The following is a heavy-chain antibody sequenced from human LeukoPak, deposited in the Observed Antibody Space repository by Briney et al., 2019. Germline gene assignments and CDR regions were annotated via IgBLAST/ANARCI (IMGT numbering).Heavy chain of an antibody. CDR3: ARSSSGYRYFDY. D-gene: IGHD3-22*01. CDR1: VFTVSSNY. V-gene: IGHV3-53*01. J-gene: IGHJ4*02. CDR2: IYSGGST. Sequence: PGGSLRLSRAASVFTVSSNYMSWVRQAPGKGLEWVSVIYSGGSTYYADSVKGRFTISRDNSKNTLYLQMDSLRAEDTAVYYCARSSSGYRYFDYWGQGTLVTVSS.